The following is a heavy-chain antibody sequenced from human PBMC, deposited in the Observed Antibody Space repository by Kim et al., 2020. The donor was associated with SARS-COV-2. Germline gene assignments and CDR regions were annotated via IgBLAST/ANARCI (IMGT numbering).Heavy chain of an antibody. V-gene: IGHV3-23*01. J-gene: IGHJ4*02. D-gene: IGHD1-26*01. Sequence: YADSVKGRFTISRDNSKNTVYLQMNSLRAEDTAEYYCAKAKGNGSPYYFDYWGQGTLVTVSS. CDR3: AKAKGNGSPYYFDY.